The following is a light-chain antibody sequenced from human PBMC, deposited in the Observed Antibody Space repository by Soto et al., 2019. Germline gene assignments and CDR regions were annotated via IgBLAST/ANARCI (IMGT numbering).Light chain of an antibody. CDR2: AAS. CDR1: QSISSW. V-gene: IGKV1-12*01. CDR3: QQANSFPLT. J-gene: IGKJ4*01. Sequence: DKHMNNSPSTLSAYVGDRVRITCRASQSISSWLAWYQQKPGKAPKLLIYAASSLQSGVPSRFSGSGSGTDFTLTISSLQPEDFATYYCQQANSFPLTFGGGTKVDIK.